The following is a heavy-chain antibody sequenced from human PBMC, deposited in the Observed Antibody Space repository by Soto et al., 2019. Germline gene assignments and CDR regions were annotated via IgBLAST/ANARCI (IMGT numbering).Heavy chain of an antibody. D-gene: IGHD5-18*01. CDR2: IDPSDSYT. V-gene: IGHV5-10-1*01. J-gene: IGHJ4*02. Sequence: EVQLVQSGAEVKKPGESLRISCKGSGYSFTSYWISWVRQMPGKGLEWMGRIDPSDSYTNYSPSFQGHVTISADKSISTAYLQWSSLKASDTAMYYCAVDTAMVRTVRAGGDYWGQGTLVTVSS. CDR1: GYSFTSYW. CDR3: AVDTAMVRTVRAGGDY.